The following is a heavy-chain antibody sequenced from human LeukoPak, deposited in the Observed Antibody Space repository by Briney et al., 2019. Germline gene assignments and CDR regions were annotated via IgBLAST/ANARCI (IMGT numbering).Heavy chain of an antibody. J-gene: IGHJ6*03. Sequence: GASVKVSCKASGYTFTGYYMHWVRQAPGQGLEWMGWINPNSGGTNYAQKLQGRVTMTRDTSISTAYMELSSLRSEDTAVYYCARSHPDTGYYYYYMDVWGKGTTVTVSS. V-gene: IGHV1-2*02. CDR3: ARSHPDTGYYYYYMDV. CDR2: INPNSGGT. CDR1: GYTFTGYY. D-gene: IGHD1-1*01.